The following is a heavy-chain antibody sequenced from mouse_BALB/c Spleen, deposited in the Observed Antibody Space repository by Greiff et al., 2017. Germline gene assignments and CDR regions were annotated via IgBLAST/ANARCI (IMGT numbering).Heavy chain of an antibody. CDR3: ARPTEGNYYFDY. CDR2: ISSGGSYT. V-gene: IGHV5-6*02. Sequence: DVMLVESGGDLVKPGGSLKLSCAASGFTFSSYGMSWVRQTPDKRLEWVATISSGGSYTYYPDSVKGRFTISRDNAKNTLYLQMSSLKSEDTAMYSCARPTEGNYYFDYWGQGTTLTVSS. J-gene: IGHJ2*01. CDR1: GFTFSSYG. D-gene: IGHD2-1*01.